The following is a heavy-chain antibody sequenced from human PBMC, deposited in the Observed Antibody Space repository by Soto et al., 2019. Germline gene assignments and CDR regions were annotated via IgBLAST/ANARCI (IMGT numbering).Heavy chain of an antibody. CDR3: ARGATMVRGVIIMGNNWFDP. D-gene: IGHD3-10*01. J-gene: IGHJ5*02. CDR1: GGSISSGGYS. V-gene: IGHV4-30-2*01. Sequence: SETLSLTCAVSGGSISSGGYSWSWIRQPPGKGLEWIGYIYHSGSTYYNPSLRSRVTISVDRSKNQFSLKLSSVTAADTAVYYCARGATMVRGVIIMGNNWFDPWGQGTLVTVSS. CDR2: IYHSGST.